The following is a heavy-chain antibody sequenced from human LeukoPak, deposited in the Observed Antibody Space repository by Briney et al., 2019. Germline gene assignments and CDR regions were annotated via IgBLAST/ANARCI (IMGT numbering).Heavy chain of an antibody. CDR3: ASHSIVVVTPIPDF. Sequence: SETLSLTCTVSGGSISSSSYYWAWIRQPPRKGLEWIGSIYYSGSSYYNPSLKSRITISVDTSKNQFSLKLSSVTAADTAVYYCASHSIVVVTPIPDFWGQGTLVTVSS. D-gene: IGHD2-21*02. V-gene: IGHV4-39*01. CDR1: GGSISSSSYY. CDR2: IYYSGSS. J-gene: IGHJ4*02.